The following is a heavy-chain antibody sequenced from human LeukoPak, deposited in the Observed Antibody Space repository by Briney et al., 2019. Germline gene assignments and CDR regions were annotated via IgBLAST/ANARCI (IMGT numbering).Heavy chain of an antibody. CDR1: GGSFSSAY. J-gene: IGHJ1*01. CDR3: AYSIGYYDEWFQN. V-gene: IGHV4-59*08. Sequence: SETLPLTCAVSGGSFSSAYWSWIRQPPGKGLEWIGDVYFSGSTNYNPSLTSRVTISEDTSKNHFSLKLTSVTAADTAVYYCAYSIGYYDEWFQNWGQGTLVTVSS. D-gene: IGHD3-22*01. CDR2: VYFSGST.